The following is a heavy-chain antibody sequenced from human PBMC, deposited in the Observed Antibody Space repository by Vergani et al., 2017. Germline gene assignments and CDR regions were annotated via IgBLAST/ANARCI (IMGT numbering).Heavy chain of an antibody. J-gene: IGHJ4*02. CDR3: VRDAINYDVLTGYYIGLDS. D-gene: IGHD3-9*01. Sequence: QVQLQESVPGLVQPAETLSLTCVVSNSSINSNYYWGWIRQSPGKRLEWIGSVSHSGSTFSNPSLKSRVTISVDKSKKLISLILNSVTAADTAVYYCVRDAINYDVLTGYYIGLDSWGQGTLVTVSS. CDR2: VSHSGST. CDR1: NSSINSNYY. V-gene: IGHV4-38-2*01.